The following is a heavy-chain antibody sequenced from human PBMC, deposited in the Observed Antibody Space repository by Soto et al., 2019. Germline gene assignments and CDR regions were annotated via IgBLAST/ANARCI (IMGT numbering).Heavy chain of an antibody. CDR1: GFTFSGSA. D-gene: IGHD5-18*01. Sequence: GSLRLSCAASGFTFSGSAMHWVRQASGKGLEWVGRIRSKANNYATAYAASVKGRFTISRDDSKNTAYLQMKSLKTEDTAVYYCTRFKRGYSYGQKGPTNYHHYRMDVWGQRTTVPLSS. J-gene: IGHJ6*02. CDR3: TRFKRGYSYGQKGPTNYHHYRMDV. V-gene: IGHV3-73*01. CDR2: IRSKANNYAT.